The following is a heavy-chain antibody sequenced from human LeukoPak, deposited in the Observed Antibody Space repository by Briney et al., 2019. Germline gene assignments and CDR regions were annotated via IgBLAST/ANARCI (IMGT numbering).Heavy chain of an antibody. CDR1: GGSVSSGSYY. CDR2: IYYSGST. Sequence: SETLSLTCTVSGGSVSSGSYYWSWIRQPPGKGLEWIGYIYYSGSTNYNPSLKSRVTISVDTSKNQFSLKLSSVTAADTAVYYCARGGYSSGWYPWFDPWGQGTLVTVSS. J-gene: IGHJ5*02. V-gene: IGHV4-61*01. D-gene: IGHD6-19*01. CDR3: ARGGYSSGWYPWFDP.